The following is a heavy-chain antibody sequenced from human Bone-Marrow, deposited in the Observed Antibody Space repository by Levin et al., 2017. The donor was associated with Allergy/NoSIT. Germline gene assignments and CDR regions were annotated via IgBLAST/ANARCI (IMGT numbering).Heavy chain of an antibody. J-gene: IGHJ4*02. Sequence: PGGSLRLSCAASGFTFDDYAMHWVRQAPGKGLEWVSGISWNSGSIGYADSVKGRFTISRDNAKNSLYLQMNSLRAEDTALYYCAKGGDDSSGYYHKGQTYYFDYWGQGTLVTVSS. CDR1: GFTFDDYA. CDR3: AKGGDDSSGYYHKGQTYYFDY. V-gene: IGHV3-9*01. D-gene: IGHD3-22*01. CDR2: ISWNSGSI.